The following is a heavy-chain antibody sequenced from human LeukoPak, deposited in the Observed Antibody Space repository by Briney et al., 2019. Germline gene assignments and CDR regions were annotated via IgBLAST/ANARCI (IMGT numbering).Heavy chain of an antibody. J-gene: IGHJ4*02. V-gene: IGHV3-74*01. CDR2: INIDERIT. CDR3: FREGGD. D-gene: IGHD3-10*01. Sequence: AGGSLRLSCVASGFPFSSYWMTWVRQAPGKGLVWVSYINIDERITGYADSVKGRFTISRDNAKNTLYLQMNSLRAEDTAIYYCFREGGDWGQGTLVTVSS. CDR1: GFPFSSYW.